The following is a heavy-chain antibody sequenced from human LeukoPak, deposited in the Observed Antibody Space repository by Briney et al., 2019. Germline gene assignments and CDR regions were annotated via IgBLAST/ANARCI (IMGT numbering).Heavy chain of an antibody. V-gene: IGHV1-69*02. CDR1: GGTFSSYT. Sequence: ASVKVSCKASGGTFSSYTISLVRQAPGQGLEWMGRIIPILGIANYAQKFQGRVTITADKSTSTAYMELSSLRSEDTAVYYCARARDGYKAYYYYYYMDVWGKGTTVTVSS. J-gene: IGHJ6*03. CDR2: IIPILGIA. D-gene: IGHD5-24*01. CDR3: ARARDGYKAYYYYYYMDV.